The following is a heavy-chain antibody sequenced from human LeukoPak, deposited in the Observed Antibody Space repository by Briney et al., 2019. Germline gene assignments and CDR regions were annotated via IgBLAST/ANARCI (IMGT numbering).Heavy chain of an antibody. CDR2: INGSGTTT. V-gene: IGHV3-23*01. D-gene: IGHD2-21*01. Sequence: HTGGSLRLSCVASGFIFRNYYRSWVRQAPGKGLEWISAINGSGTTTYYADSVKGRFTISRDNSKNTLYLHMDRLRAEDTATYFCCDGMDVWGQGTTVAVSS. J-gene: IGHJ6*02. CDR1: GFIFRNYY. CDR3: CDGMDV.